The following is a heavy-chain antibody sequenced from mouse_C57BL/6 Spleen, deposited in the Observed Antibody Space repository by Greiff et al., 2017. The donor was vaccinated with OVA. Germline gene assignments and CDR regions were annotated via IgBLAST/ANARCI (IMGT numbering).Heavy chain of an antibody. D-gene: IGHD4-1*01. CDR1: GYAFSSYW. Sequence: QVQLQQSGAELVKPGASVKISCKASGYAFSSYWLNWVKQRPGKGLEWIGQIYPGDGDTNYNGKFKGKATLTADKSSSTAYMQLSSLTSEDSAVYFCAGGTGTDWYFDVWGTGTTVTVSS. CDR3: AGGTGTDWYFDV. V-gene: IGHV1-80*01. J-gene: IGHJ1*03. CDR2: IYPGDGDT.